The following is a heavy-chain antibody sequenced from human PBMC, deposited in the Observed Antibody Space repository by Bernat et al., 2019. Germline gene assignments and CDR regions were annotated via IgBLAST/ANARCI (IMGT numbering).Heavy chain of an antibody. V-gene: IGHV6-1*01. Sequence: QVQLQQSGPGLVKPSQTLSLTCAISGDSVSSNSAAWNWIRQSPSRGLEWLGRTYYRSKWYNDYAVSVKSRITINPDTSKNQFSLQLNSVTPEDTAVYYCARGTYYYGSWSYGYYYGMDVWGQGTTVTVSS. CDR1: GDSVSSNSAA. CDR2: TYYRSKWYN. J-gene: IGHJ6*02. D-gene: IGHD3-10*01. CDR3: ARGTYYYGSWSYGYYYGMDV.